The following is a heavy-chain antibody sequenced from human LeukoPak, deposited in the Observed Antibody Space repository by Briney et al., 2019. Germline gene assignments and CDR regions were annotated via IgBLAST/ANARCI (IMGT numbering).Heavy chain of an antibody. J-gene: IGHJ4*02. CDR1: GGSISSYY. V-gene: IGHV4-4*07. Sequence: SETLSLTCTVSGGSISSYYWSWIRQPAGKGLEWIGRIYTSGSTNYNPSLKSRVTMSVDTSKNQFSLKLSSVTAADTAVYYCARGNGAALTDLFDYWGQGTLVTVSS. D-gene: IGHD2-15*01. CDR3: ARGNGAALTDLFDY. CDR2: IYTSGST.